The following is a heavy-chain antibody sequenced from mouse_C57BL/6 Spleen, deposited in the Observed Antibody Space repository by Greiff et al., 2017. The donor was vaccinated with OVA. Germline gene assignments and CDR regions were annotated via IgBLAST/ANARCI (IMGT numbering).Heavy chain of an antibody. CDR3: ARDYYGSRFAY. CDR1: GYTFTDYY. Sequence: VQVVESGPELVKPGASVKISCTASGYTFTDYYINWVKQRPGQGLEWIGWIYPGSGNTKYNEKFKGKATLTVDTSSSTAYMQLSSLTSEDSAVYFCARDYYGSRFAYWGQGTLVTVSA. J-gene: IGHJ3*01. D-gene: IGHD1-1*01. V-gene: IGHV1-84*01. CDR2: IYPGSGNT.